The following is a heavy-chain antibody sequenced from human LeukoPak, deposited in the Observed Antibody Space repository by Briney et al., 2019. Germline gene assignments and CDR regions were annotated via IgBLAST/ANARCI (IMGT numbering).Heavy chain of an antibody. CDR1: GYTFTGYY. CDR3: ARDAYYYGSGSYYDTDY. CDR2: ISAYNGNT. D-gene: IGHD3-10*01. J-gene: IGHJ4*02. Sequence: ASVKVSCKASGYTFTGYYMHWVRQAPGQGLEWMGWISAYNGNTNYAQKLQGRVTMTTDTSTSTAYMELRSLRSDDTAVYYCARDAYYYGSGSYYDTDYWGQGTLVTVSS. V-gene: IGHV1-18*04.